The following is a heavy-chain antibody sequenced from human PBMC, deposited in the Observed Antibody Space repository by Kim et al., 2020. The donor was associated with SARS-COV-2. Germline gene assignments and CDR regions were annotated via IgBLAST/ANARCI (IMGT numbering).Heavy chain of an antibody. V-gene: IGHV4-39*01. CDR3: AGRIAVAGYYFDY. CDR1: GGSISSSSYY. CDR2: IYYSGST. Sequence: SETLSLTCTVSGGSISSSSYYWGWIRQPPGKGLEWIGSIYYSGSTYYNPSLKSRVTISVDTSKNQFSLKLSSVTAADTAVYYCAGRIAVAGYYFDYWGQGTLVTVSS. D-gene: IGHD6-19*01. J-gene: IGHJ4*02.